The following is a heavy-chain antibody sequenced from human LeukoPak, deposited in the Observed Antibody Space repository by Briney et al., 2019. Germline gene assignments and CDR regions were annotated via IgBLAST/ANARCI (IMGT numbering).Heavy chain of an antibody. V-gene: IGHV3-53*01. CDR3: ARGEGVYVY. CDR1: GFTVSSNY. J-gene: IGHJ4*02. D-gene: IGHD5/OR15-5a*01. Sequence: GVSLRLSCAASGFTVSSNYMTWVRQAPGQGLEWVSVIYFGGTTYYADSVKGRFTISRDNSKNTVYLQMNSLRVEDTAVYYCARGEGVYVYWGQGTLVTVSS. CDR2: IYFGGTT.